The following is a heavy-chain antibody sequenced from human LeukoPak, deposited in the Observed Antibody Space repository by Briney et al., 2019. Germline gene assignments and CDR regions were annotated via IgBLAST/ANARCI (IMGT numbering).Heavy chain of an antibody. CDR1: GFTFSSYA. V-gene: IGHV3-23*01. CDR2: ISGSGGST. J-gene: IGHJ6*02. Sequence: GGSLRLSCAASGFTFSSYAMSWVRQAPGKGLEWVSAISGSGGSTYYADSVKGRFTISRDNAKNSLYLQMNSLRAEDTAVYYCARGSSGWWDVWGQGTTVTVSS. D-gene: IGHD6-19*01. CDR3: ARGSSGWWDV.